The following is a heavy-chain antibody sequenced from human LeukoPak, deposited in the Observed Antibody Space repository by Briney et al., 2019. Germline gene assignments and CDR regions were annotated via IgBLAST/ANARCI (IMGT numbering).Heavy chain of an antibody. CDR1: GFTFSSYA. CDR2: ITGSGGTT. V-gene: IGHV3-23*01. J-gene: IGHJ4*02. D-gene: IGHD2-15*01. Sequence: GGSLRLSCAASGFTFSSYAMNWVRQAPGKGLEWVSAITGSGGTTYYADSGRGRFTISRDNSKNTLYLQMNSLRAEDTAIYYCAKSRSEVVVAAANYWGQGTLITVSS. CDR3: AKSRSEVVVAAANY.